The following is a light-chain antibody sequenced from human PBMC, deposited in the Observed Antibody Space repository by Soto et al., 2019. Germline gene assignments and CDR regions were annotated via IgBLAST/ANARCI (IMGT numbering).Light chain of an antibody. Sequence: QSVLAQPASVSGSPCPSITISCTGTSRDVGSYNLVSWYQQHPGNAPKLIIYEGTKRPSGVSYRFSGSKSGNTASLTISGLLDEDEGDYHCCSFAGSSTYVFGTGTKVTGL. CDR3: CSFAGSSTYV. CDR1: SRDVGSYNL. V-gene: IGLV2-23*01. J-gene: IGLJ1*01. CDR2: EGT.